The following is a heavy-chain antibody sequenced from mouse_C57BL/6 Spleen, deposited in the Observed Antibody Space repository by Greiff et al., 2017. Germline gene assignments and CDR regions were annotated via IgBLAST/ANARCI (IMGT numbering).Heavy chain of an antibody. J-gene: IGHJ2*01. CDR1: GYTFTSYW. D-gene: IGHD1-1*01. CDR2: IDPSDSYT. V-gene: IGHV1-50*01. CDR3: ARGGRMDYGSSPYFDY. Sequence: QVQLQQPGAELVKPGASVKLSCKASGYTFTSYWMQWVKQRPGQGLEWIGEIDPSDSYTNYNQKFKGKATLTVDTSSSTAYMQHSSLTSEDSAVYYCARGGRMDYGSSPYFDYWGQGTTLTVSS.